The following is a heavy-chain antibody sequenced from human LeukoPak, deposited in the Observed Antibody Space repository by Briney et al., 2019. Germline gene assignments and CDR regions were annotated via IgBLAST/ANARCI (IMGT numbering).Heavy chain of an antibody. CDR3: AGWGGGVNH. CDR2: ISPDGSAR. CDR1: GFDFATYW. Sequence: GGSLRLSCSASGFDFATYWINGVRQAPGKGLEWVANISPDGSARYVDAMRGRFTTSRDNAKNSLSMEMNSLRAEDTAVYYCAGWGGGVNHWGQGTLVTVTS. D-gene: IGHD3-16*01. J-gene: IGHJ4*02. V-gene: IGHV3-7*01.